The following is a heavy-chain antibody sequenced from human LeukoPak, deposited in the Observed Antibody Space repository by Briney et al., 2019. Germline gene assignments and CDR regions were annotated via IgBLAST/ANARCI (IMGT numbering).Heavy chain of an antibody. CDR1: GYTFTSFD. J-gene: IGHJ6*03. Sequence: VASVKVSCKASGYTFTSFDINWVRQAAGQGLEWMGWMRPGSGNTGYAESFQGRITLTRDTSTNTAFMELSSLTSEDTAVHYCARGYYYYYYMDVWGKGTTVTVSS. CDR3: ARGYYYYYYMDV. CDR2: MRPGSGNT. V-gene: IGHV1-8*01.